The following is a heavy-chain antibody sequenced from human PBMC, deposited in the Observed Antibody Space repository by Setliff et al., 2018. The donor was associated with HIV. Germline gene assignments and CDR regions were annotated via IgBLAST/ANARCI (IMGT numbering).Heavy chain of an antibody. D-gene: IGHD3-3*02. J-gene: IGHJ5*02. CDR1: GGSISSGIYY. CDR2: IYTSGST. V-gene: IGHV4-61*02. Sequence: PSETLSLTCTVSGGSISSGIYYRSWIRQPAGKGLEWIGRIYTSGSTKYNPSLESRVTISVDTSKNQFSLRLSSVTAADTAVYYCARTIKEHLAVLWFDPWGQGTRVTV. CDR3: ARTIKEHLAVLWFDP.